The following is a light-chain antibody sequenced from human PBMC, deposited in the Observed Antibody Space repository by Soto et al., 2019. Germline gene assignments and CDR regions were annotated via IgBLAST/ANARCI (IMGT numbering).Light chain of an antibody. Sequence: DVQRTQSPSSVSASVGDRVTITCRASQDIATWIAWYHQKPGKAPTLLISGASNLQSGVPRFSGGGSGTDFTLTISTLKPEDFATYYCQQTDSFPTFGRGTRLEIK. J-gene: IGKJ5*01. V-gene: IGKV1-12*01. CDR3: QQTDSFPT. CDR1: QDIATW. CDR2: GAS.